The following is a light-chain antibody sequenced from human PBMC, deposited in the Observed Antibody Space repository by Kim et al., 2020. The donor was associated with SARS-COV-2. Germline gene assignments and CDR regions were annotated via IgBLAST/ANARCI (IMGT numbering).Light chain of an antibody. Sequence: QSVLTQSPSVSGAPGQRVTISCTGSSSNIGAGYDVHWYQQLPGTAPKRLIYGNSNRPSGVPDRFSGSKSGTSASLAITGLQAEDEADYYCQSYDSSLSGFYVCGTGTKVTVL. CDR2: GNS. V-gene: IGLV1-40*01. CDR1: SSNIGAGYD. CDR3: QSYDSSLSGFYV. J-gene: IGLJ1*01.